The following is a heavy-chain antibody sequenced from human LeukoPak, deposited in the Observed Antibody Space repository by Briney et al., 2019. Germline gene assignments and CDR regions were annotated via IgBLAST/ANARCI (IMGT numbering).Heavy chain of an antibody. Sequence: GGSLRLSCAAPGVTFSGYSVNWVRQAPGKGLEWVSAITATSRHIYYADSMKGRFTISRDNAKNSLYLQMNSLRVEDTALYYCARVRSVGGNPHAFNIWGQGTMVTVSS. J-gene: IGHJ3*02. V-gene: IGHV3-21*01. D-gene: IGHD4-23*01. CDR3: ARVRSVGGNPHAFNI. CDR1: GVTFSGYS. CDR2: ITATSRHI.